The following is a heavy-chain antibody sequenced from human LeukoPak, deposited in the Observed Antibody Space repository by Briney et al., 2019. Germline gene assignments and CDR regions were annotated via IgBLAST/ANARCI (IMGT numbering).Heavy chain of an antibody. CDR2: ISGSGGST. CDR3: AKWVGGYCSGGSCYNYYYYYMDV. CDR1: GFTFSSYA. J-gene: IGHJ6*03. Sequence: PGGSLRLSCAASGFTFSSYAMSWVRQAPGKGLEWVSAISGSGGSTYYADSVKGRFTISRDNSKNTLYLRMNSLRAEDTAVYYCAKWVGGYCSGGSCYNYYYYYMDVWGKGTTVTVSS. D-gene: IGHD2-15*01. V-gene: IGHV3-23*01.